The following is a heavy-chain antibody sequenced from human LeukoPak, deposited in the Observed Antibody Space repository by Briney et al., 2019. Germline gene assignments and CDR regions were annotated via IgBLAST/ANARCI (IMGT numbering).Heavy chain of an antibody. D-gene: IGHD2-8*02. CDR2: ISAYNGNT. J-gene: IGHJ4*02. Sequence: ASVKVSCKASGYTFTSYGISWVRQAPGQGLEWMGWISAYNGNTNYAQKLQGRVTMTTDTSTSTAYMELRSLRSDDTAVYYCARAARSDVLVGRDYWGQGTLVTVSS. CDR3: ARAARSDVLVGRDY. CDR1: GYTFTSYG. V-gene: IGHV1-18*01.